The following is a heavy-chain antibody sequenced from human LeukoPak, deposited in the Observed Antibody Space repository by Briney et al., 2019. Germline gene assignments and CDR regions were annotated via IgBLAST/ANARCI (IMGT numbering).Heavy chain of an antibody. CDR3: ARTYCSSTSCLTRYYYYYGMDV. J-gene: IGHJ6*02. Sequence: RXAPGXXLEWMGGIIPIFGTXLYAQKFQGRVTITADESTSTAYMELSSLRSEDTAVYYCARTYCSSTSCLTRYYYYYGMDVWGQGTTVTVSS. CDR2: IIPIFGTX. V-gene: IGHV1-69*01. D-gene: IGHD2-2*01.